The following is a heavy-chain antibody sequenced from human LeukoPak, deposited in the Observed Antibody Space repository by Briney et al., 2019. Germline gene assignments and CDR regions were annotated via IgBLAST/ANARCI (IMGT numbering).Heavy chain of an antibody. J-gene: IGHJ6*02. D-gene: IGHD1-14*01. CDR2: ISSGSSTI. CDR1: GFTFGRYR. Sequence: PGRSLRLSCAASGFTFGRYRMNWARQSRGRGLVGVSYISSGSSTIYYADSVKGRFTISRDNAKNSLYLQMNSLRDEDTAVYYCARGNPASHYYYFYGMDVWGQGTTVTVSS. V-gene: IGHV3-48*02. CDR3: ARGNPASHYYYFYGMDV.